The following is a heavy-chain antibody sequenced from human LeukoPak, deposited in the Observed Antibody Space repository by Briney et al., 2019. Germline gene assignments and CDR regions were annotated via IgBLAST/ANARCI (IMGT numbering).Heavy chain of an antibody. Sequence: PSETLSLTCTVSGGSISSSSYYWGWIRQPPGKGLEWIGSIYYSGSTYYNPSLKSRVTISVDTSKNQFSLKLSSVTAADTAVYYCARDPPGGITGSWGQGTLVTVSS. CDR2: IYYSGST. CDR1: GGSISSSSYY. J-gene: IGHJ4*02. V-gene: IGHV4-39*07. CDR3: ARDPPGGITGS. D-gene: IGHD1-14*01.